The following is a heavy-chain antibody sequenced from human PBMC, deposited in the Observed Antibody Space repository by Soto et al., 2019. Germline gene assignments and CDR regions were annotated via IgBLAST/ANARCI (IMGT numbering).Heavy chain of an antibody. J-gene: IGHJ4*02. Sequence: GESLKISCQVSGYTFTIYWIGWVRQMPGKGLEWMGIIYPSDSDTRYSPSFQGQVTISADQSINAAYLQWDSLKASDTAIYYCARPANTVADHFDLWGQGTPVPSPQ. CDR3: ARPANTVADHFDL. D-gene: IGHD4-17*01. CDR1: GYTFTIYW. CDR2: IYPSDSDT. V-gene: IGHV5-51*01.